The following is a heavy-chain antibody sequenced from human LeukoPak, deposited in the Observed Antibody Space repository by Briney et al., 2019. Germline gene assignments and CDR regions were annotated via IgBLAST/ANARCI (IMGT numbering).Heavy chain of an antibody. Sequence: SETLSLTCTVSGGSISSYYWSWIRQPPGKGLEWIGYIYYSGSTNYNPSLKSRVTISVDTSKNQFSLKLSSVTAADTAVYYCARDPWELNYFDYWGQGTLVTVSS. V-gene: IGHV4-59*12. D-gene: IGHD1-26*01. J-gene: IGHJ4*02. CDR3: ARDPWELNYFDY. CDR1: GGSISSYY. CDR2: IYYSGST.